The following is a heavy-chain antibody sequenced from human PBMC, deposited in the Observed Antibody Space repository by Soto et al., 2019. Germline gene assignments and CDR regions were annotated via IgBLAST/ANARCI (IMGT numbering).Heavy chain of an antibody. J-gene: IGHJ6*02. CDR3: ARDPSYDHRNGMDV. CDR2: IYYSGST. Sequence: QVQLQESGPGLVKPSQTLSLTCTVSGGSISSGGYYWSWIRQHPGKGLEWIGYIYYSGSTYYNPSLKSRVTISVDTSKNQFSLKLSSVTVADTAVYYCARDPSYDHRNGMDVWGQGTTVTVSS. CDR1: GGSISSGGYY. D-gene: IGHD3-22*01. V-gene: IGHV4-31*03.